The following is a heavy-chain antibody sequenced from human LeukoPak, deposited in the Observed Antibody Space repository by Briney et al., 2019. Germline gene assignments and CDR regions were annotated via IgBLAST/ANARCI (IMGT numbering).Heavy chain of an antibody. V-gene: IGHV1-2*02. CDR2: INPNNGGT. Sequence: ASVTVSFKASGYTFTSYYIHWVRQAPGQGLEWMGWINPNNGGTKYAQRFQGRVAMTRDTSSSTAYMELSGLRSDDTAVYFCAKAVVRGVVIRQDWFDSWGQGTLVTVSS. D-gene: IGHD3-10*01. CDR3: AKAVVRGVVIRQDWFDS. CDR1: GYTFTSYY. J-gene: IGHJ5*01.